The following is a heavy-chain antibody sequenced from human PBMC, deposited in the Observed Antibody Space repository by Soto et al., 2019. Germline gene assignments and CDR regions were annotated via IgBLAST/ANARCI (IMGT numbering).Heavy chain of an antibody. Sequence: GSLRLSCAASGFTFSDYYMSWIRQAPWKGLEWVSYISSSGSTIYYADSVKGRFTISTDNAKNSLYLQMNSLRAEDTAVYYCARVSSGWYRAFDIWGQGTMVTVSS. D-gene: IGHD6-19*01. J-gene: IGHJ3*02. V-gene: IGHV3-11*01. CDR1: GFTFSDYY. CDR2: ISSSGSTI. CDR3: ARVSSGWYRAFDI.